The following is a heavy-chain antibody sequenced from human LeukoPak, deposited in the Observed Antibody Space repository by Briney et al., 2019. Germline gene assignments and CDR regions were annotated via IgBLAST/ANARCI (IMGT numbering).Heavy chain of an antibody. CDR1: GGTFSSYA. Sequence: GASVKVSCKASGGTFSSYAISWVRQAPGQGLEWMGGIIPIFGTANYAQKFQGRVTITADKSTSTAYMELSSLRSEDTAVYYCARGPVVVTAFSFDYWGQGTLVTVSS. J-gene: IGHJ4*02. CDR2: IIPIFGTA. D-gene: IGHD2-21*02. V-gene: IGHV1-69*06. CDR3: ARGPVVVTAFSFDY.